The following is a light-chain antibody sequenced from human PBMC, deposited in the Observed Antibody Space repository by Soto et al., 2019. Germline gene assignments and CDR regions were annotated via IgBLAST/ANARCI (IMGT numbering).Light chain of an antibody. J-gene: IGKJ1*01. Sequence: DIQMTQSPSTLSASVGDRVNITCRASQSIGDWLAWYQQKPGKAPKVLIYQASSLKSGVPSRFSGSRSGTECTLTIRGLQPDDFATYYCHQYNTYSTFGQGTKVEI. CDR2: QAS. CDR3: HQYNTYST. V-gene: IGKV1-5*03. CDR1: QSIGDW.